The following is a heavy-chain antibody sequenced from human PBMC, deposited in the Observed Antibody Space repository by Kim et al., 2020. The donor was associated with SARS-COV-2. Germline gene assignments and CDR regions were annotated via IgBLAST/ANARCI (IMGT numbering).Heavy chain of an antibody. V-gene: IGHV3-53*01. J-gene: IGHJ5*02. Sequence: GGSLRLSCAASGFSVGDNYMSWVLQAPGKGLEWVSVIYTDGTGYYADSVKGRFTITRDTSKNTVYLQMNRLRGEDTATYHCARDLVGGRDSWVQGTPV. D-gene: IGHD1-26*01. CDR2: IYTDGTG. CDR3: ARDLVGGRDS. CDR1: GFSVGDNY.